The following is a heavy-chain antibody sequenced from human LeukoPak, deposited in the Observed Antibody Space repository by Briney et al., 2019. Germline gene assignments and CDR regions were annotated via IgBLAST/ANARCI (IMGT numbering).Heavy chain of an antibody. D-gene: IGHD2-21*02. J-gene: IGHJ4*02. CDR1: GYTFTGYY. CDR2: INPNSGGT. Sequence: ASVKVSCKASGYTFTGYYMHWVRQAPGQGLEWMGWINPNSGGTNYAQKFQGRVTMTRDTSISTAYMELSRLRSDDTAVYYCARSYCSDDCYPARDDYWGQGTLVTVSS. V-gene: IGHV1-2*02. CDR3: ARSYCSDDCYPARDDY.